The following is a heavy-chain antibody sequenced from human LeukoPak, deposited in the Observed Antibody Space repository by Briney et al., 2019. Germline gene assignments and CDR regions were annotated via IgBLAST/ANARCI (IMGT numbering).Heavy chain of an antibody. J-gene: IGHJ4*02. CDR1: GYTFTGYY. V-gene: IGHV1-2*02. D-gene: IGHD2-15*01. Sequence: GASVKVSCKASGYTFTGYYMHWVRQAPGQGLEWMGWINPNSGGTNYAQKFQGRVTMTRDTSISTAYMELSRLRSDDTAVYYCARDSDCSGGSCYCGWGQGTLVTVSS. CDR2: INPNSGGT. CDR3: ARDSDCSGGSCYCG.